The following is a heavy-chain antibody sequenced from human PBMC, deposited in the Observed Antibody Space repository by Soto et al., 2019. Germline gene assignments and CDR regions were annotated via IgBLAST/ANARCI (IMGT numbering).Heavy chain of an antibody. D-gene: IGHD2-15*01. Sequence: SVKVSCKASGGTFSSYAISWVRQAPGQGLEWMGGIIPIFGTANYARKFQGRVTITADESTSTAYMELSSLRAEDTAVYYCARGGELCSGGSCYYSDYYYYYGMDVWGQGTTVTVSS. CDR3: ARGGELCSGGSCYYSDYYYYYGMDV. J-gene: IGHJ6*02. V-gene: IGHV1-69*13. CDR2: IIPIFGTA. CDR1: GGTFSSYA.